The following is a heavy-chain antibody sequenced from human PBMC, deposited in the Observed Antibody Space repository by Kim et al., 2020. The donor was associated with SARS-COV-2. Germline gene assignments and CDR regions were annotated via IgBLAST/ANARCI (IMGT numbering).Heavy chain of an antibody. J-gene: IGHJ4*02. V-gene: IGHV3-74*01. D-gene: IGHD1-1*01. CDR3: TRSAYNTMYDF. Sequence: YADSVGGRFTSSRDNAENTLWLQMNSLRDEDTAVYYCTRSAYNTMYDFWGQGTLVTVAA.